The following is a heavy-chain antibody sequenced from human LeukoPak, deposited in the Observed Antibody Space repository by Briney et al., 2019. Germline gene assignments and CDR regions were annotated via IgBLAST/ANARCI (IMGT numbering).Heavy chain of an antibody. CDR2: INGDGSEK. J-gene: IGHJ4*02. Sequence: GGSLRLSCAASGFTFGTYWMSWVRQAPGKGLEWVANINGDGSEKYFAGSVKGRFTISRDNARNSLFLQMNSLRAEDTAVYYCARARYCGSGNCYKDYWGQGSLVTVSS. CDR3: ARARYCGSGNCYKDY. V-gene: IGHV3-7*01. D-gene: IGHD2-15*01. CDR1: GFTFGTYW.